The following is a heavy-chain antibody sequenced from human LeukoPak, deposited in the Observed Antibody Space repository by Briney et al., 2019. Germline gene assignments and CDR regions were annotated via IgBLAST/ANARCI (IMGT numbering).Heavy chain of an antibody. CDR1: GSTFNGHW. J-gene: IGHJ4*02. CDR3: AREWYDYGGDSEGY. D-gene: IGHD4-23*01. V-gene: IGHV3-7*01. Sequence: GGSLRLSCVGSGSTFNGHWLTWVRQAPGRGLEWVASIKEDGRQAYYMDSVKDRFTISRDNSKKSLYLQMNSLRIEDTAVYYCAREWYDYGGDSEGYWGQGTLVTVSS. CDR2: IKEDGRQA.